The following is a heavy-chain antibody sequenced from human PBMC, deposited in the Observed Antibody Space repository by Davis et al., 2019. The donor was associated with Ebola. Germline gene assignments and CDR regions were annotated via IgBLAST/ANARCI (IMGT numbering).Heavy chain of an antibody. CDR1: GSSISSHY. J-gene: IGHJ3*02. CDR2: IYYSGST. Sequence: PSETLSLTCTVSGSSISSHYWSWIRQPPGKGLEWIGYIYYSGSTNYNPSLKSRVTISVDTSKNQFSLKLSSVTAADTAVYYCATRIMITFGGVIVQNDAFDIWGQGTMVTVSS. D-gene: IGHD3-16*02. V-gene: IGHV4-59*08. CDR3: ATRIMITFGGVIVQNDAFDI.